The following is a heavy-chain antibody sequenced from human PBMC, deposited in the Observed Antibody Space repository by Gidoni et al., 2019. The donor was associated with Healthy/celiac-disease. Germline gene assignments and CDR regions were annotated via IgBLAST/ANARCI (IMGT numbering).Heavy chain of an antibody. Sequence: QVQLQESGPGLVKPSQTLSLTCTVTGGSISSGSYYWSWIRQPAGKGLEWIGRIYTSGITNYNPSLKSRVTISVDTSKNQFSLKLSSVTAADTAVYYCAREGKYSSGWYRPFDYWGQGTLVTVSS. CDR2: IYTSGIT. J-gene: IGHJ4*02. CDR1: GGSISSGSYY. V-gene: IGHV4-61*02. CDR3: AREGKYSSGWYRPFDY. D-gene: IGHD6-19*01.